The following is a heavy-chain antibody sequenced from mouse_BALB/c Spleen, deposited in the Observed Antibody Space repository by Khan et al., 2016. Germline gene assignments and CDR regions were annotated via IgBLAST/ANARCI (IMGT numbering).Heavy chain of an antibody. CDR2: IDPANGNT. CDR1: GFNIKDTY. J-gene: IGHJ2*01. V-gene: IGHV14-3*02. CDR3: ARALSTMITGGFDY. D-gene: IGHD2-4*01. Sequence: VQLQQPGAELVKPGASVKLSCTASGFNIKDTYMHWVKQRPEQGLEWIGRIDPANGNTKYDPKFQGKATITADTSSNTAYLQLSSLTSEDTAVYYCARALSTMITGGFDYWGQGTTLTVSS.